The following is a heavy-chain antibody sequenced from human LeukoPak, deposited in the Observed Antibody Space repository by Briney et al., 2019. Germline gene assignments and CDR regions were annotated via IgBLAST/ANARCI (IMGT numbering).Heavy chain of an antibody. D-gene: IGHD2-15*01. Sequence: ASVKVSCKASGYTFTDYYMHWVRQAPGQGLEWMGWIYPYSGGTNYAQKFQGRVTMTRDKSISTVYMELSSLRSDDTAVYYCSTEDKYCSGANCGKYWGQGTLVTVSS. J-gene: IGHJ4*02. CDR2: IYPYSGGT. CDR3: STEDKYCSGANCGKY. V-gene: IGHV1-2*02. CDR1: GYTFTDYY.